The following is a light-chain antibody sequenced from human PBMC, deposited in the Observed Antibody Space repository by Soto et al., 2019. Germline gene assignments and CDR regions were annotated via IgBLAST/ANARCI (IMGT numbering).Light chain of an antibody. Sequence: EIVMTQSPATLSVSPGERATLSCRASQSVSTNLAWYQQKPGQAPRLLIYGASTRVTDIPVRFRGSGSGTEFTLTISSLQSEDFAVYYCQQYNNWPPRITFGQGTRLEIK. J-gene: IGKJ5*01. CDR3: QQYNNWPPRIT. CDR1: QSVSTN. CDR2: GAS. V-gene: IGKV3-15*01.